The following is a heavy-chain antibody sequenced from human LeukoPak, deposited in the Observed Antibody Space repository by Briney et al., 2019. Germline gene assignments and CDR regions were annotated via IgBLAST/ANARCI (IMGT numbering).Heavy chain of an antibody. D-gene: IGHD2-21*02. Sequence: PSETLSLTCTFSGGSISNSYWSWIRQPPGKGLEWIGYMYYSGSINYNPSLKSRVTISVDTSKNQLSLRLSSVTAADTALYYCARQVVTGYFDFWGQGTLVTVSS. V-gene: IGHV4-59*08. J-gene: IGHJ4*02. CDR2: MYYSGSI. CDR1: GGSISNSY. CDR3: ARQVVTGYFDF.